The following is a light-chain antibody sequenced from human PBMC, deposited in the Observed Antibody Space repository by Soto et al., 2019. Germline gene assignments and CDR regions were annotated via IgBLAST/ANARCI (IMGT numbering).Light chain of an antibody. CDR2: KAS. CDR1: QSISIW. CDR3: QQYNSEST. V-gene: IGKV1-5*03. Sequence: IQMTQSPSTLSASVGDRVTITCRSSQSISIWLAWYQQKPGRAPKLLIQKASSLESEVPSRFSGSGSGTEFTLTINSLQPDDSATYYCQQYNSESTLGQGTKVEIK. J-gene: IGKJ1*01.